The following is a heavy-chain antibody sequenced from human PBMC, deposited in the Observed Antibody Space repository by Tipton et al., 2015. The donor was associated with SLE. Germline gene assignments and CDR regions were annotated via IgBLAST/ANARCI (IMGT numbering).Heavy chain of an antibody. J-gene: IGHJ1*01. Sequence: QLVQSGGGLVQPGGSLRLSCAASGFTFSSYWMSWVRQAPGKGLEWVSYISGGGGSTYYADSVKGRFTISRDNSRNTLYLQMNSLRTEDTAVYYCAKDPTGSYPEYFQHWGQGTLVTVSS. D-gene: IGHD2-8*02. CDR1: GFTFSSYW. CDR2: ISGGGGST. V-gene: IGHV3-23*04. CDR3: AKDPTGSYPEYFQH.